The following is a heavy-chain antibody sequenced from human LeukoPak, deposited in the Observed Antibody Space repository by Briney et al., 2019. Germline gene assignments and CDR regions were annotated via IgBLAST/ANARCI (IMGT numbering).Heavy chain of an antibody. CDR3: ARDPILTGTNSFSYMDV. V-gene: IGHV1-2*02. CDR1: GYTFTCYY. J-gene: IGHJ6*03. Sequence: ASVNVSFKGSGYTFTCYYMHGVRQAPGQGLEWMGWINPNSGGTNYAQKFQGRVTMTRDTSISTAYMELGRLRSDDTAVYYCARDPILTGTNSFSYMDVWGKGPTVTLP. D-gene: IGHD3-9*01. CDR2: INPNSGGT.